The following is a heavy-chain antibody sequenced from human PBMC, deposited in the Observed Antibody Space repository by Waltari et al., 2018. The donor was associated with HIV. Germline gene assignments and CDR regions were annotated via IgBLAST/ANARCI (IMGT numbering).Heavy chain of an antibody. CDR2: TNSDGNST. J-gene: IGHJ3*02. CDR1: GLTFRSHW. V-gene: IGHV3-74*01. Sequence: EVPRVESGGGLVQPGGSLGLSCAASGLTFRSHWLHWVRQAPGRGLVWVLRTNSDGNSTNYADSVKGRFTISRDNAKNTLYLQMSSLRAEDTAVYYCARAADCSSSSCPRAFDIWGQGTMVTVSS. CDR3: ARAADCSSSSCPRAFDI. D-gene: IGHD2-2*01.